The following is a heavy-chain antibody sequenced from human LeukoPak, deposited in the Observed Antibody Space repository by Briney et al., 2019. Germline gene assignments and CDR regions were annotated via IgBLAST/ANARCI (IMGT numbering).Heavy chain of an antibody. CDR1: GFTFSSTW. D-gene: IGHD1/OR15-1a*01. CDR3: VKGLGRTDHAN. Sequence: GGSLRLSCAASGFTFSSTWMSWVRQAPGKGLEWVGRIKRNIDGGTTDYAAPVNGRFTISRDDSKNTLYLQMNSLKTEDTAVYYGVKGLGRTDHANWGKETRVTSPQ. V-gene: IGHV3-15*01. J-gene: IGHJ4*02. CDR2: IKRNIDGGTT.